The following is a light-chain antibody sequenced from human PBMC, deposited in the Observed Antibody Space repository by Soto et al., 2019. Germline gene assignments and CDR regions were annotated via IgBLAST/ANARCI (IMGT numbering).Light chain of an antibody. J-gene: IGLJ2*01. Sequence: QSALPQPASVSGSAGQSITISCTGTSSDVGGYNYVSWYQQHPGKAPKLMIYEVSNRPSGVSNRFSGSKSGDTASLTISGLQADDEADYYCTSYTSSSTPYVVFGGGTQLTVL. V-gene: IGLV2-14*01. CDR2: EVS. CDR1: SSDVGGYNY. CDR3: TSYTSSSTPYVV.